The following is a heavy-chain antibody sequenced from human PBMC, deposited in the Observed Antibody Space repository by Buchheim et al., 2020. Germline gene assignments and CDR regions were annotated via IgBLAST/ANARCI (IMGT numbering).Heavy chain of an antibody. J-gene: IGHJ5*02. V-gene: IGHV3-23*01. Sequence: EVQLLESGGGLVQPGESLRVSCAASGFTFSSFAMSWVRQAPGKGLEWVSAIGNGGSTYYADSVKGRFTVSRDNSKTTLYREMNSLRAEDTAVYFCAKSPGITGTTGFWFDAWGQGTL. CDR2: IGNGGST. CDR3: AKSPGITGTTGFWFDA. D-gene: IGHD1-7*01. CDR1: GFTFSSFA.